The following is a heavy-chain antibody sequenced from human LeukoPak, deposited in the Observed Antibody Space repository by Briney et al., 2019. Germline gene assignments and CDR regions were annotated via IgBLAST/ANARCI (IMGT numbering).Heavy chain of an antibody. CDR3: ARGQGSWYDFWSGYLGWFDP. CDR2: IIPIFGTA. D-gene: IGHD3-3*01. J-gene: IGHJ5*02. Sequence: GASVKVSCKASGGTFSSYAISWVRQAPGQGLEWMGGIIPIFGTANYAQKFQGRVTITADKSTSTAYMELSSLRSEDTAVYYCARGQGSWYDFWSGYLGWFDPWGQGTLVTVSS. V-gene: IGHV1-69*06. CDR1: GGTFSSYA.